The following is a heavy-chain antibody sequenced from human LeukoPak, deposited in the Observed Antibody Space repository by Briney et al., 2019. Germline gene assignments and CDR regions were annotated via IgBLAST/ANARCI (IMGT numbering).Heavy chain of an antibody. V-gene: IGHV1-2*02. CDR3: ARGDYVWGSYLPTYYFDY. CDR2: INPKSGGR. D-gene: IGHD3-16*02. Sequence: GASVTVCCTASGYTFTFYYMHWVREAPGQGLEWMGWINPKSGGRNYEQKFQGRVSMTSDRSISTAYMELSRLRSVDTAVYYCARGDYVWGSYLPTYYFDYWGQGTLVTVSS. J-gene: IGHJ4*02. CDR1: GYTFTFYY.